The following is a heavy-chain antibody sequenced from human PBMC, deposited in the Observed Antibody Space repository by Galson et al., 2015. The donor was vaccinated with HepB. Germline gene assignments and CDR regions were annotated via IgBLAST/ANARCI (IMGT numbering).Heavy chain of an antibody. CDR3: ARERVVPHYYYYMDV. D-gene: IGHD2-15*01. CDR2: ISAYNGDT. J-gene: IGHJ6*03. V-gene: IGHV1-18*01. Sequence: SVTVSCKASGSTFITYGISWVRQAPGQGLEWMGWISAYNGDTNYAQKFQGRVTMTRDTSTSTAYMELTSLRSDDTAVYYCARERVVPHYYYYMDVWGEGTTVTVSS. CDR1: GSTFITYG.